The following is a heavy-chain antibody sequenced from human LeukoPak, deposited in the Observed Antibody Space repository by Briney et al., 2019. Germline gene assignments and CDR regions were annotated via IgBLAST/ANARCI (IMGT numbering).Heavy chain of an antibody. V-gene: IGHV3-21*04. J-gene: IGHJ6*02. CDR2: ISSSSSYI. D-gene: IGHD6-13*01. CDR1: GFTFSSYS. CDR3: ARDILLERQLNYGMDV. Sequence: PGGSLRLSCAASGFTFSSYSMNWVRQAPGKGLEWVSSISSSSSYIYYADSVKGRFTISRDNAKNSLYLQMNSLRAEDTAVYYCARDILLERQLNYGMDVWGQGTTVTVSS.